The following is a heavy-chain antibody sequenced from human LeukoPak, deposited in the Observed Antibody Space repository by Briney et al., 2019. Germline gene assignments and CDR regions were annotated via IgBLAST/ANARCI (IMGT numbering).Heavy chain of an antibody. J-gene: IGHJ4*02. CDR1: GFTFSTYS. V-gene: IGHV3-21*01. CDR3: ARVRCSGGGCFYNFDY. CDR2: LSSSSTYV. D-gene: IGHD2-15*01. Sequence: KTGGSLRLSCAASGFTFSTYSTNWVRQAPGEGLEWVSSLSSSSTYVYYADSVKGRFTISRDNAKNSLYLQMNSLRAEDTAVYYCARVRCSGGGCFYNFDYWGEGSLVSVSS.